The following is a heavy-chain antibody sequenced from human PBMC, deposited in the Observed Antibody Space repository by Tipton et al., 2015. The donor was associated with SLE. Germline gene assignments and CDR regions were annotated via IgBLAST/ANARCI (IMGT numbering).Heavy chain of an antibody. CDR1: GGTFSSHA. D-gene: IGHD2-2*01. J-gene: IGHJ2*01. CDR3: ARTPLPQLEWYFDL. Sequence: QLVQSGPEVKKPGSSVKLSCKASGGTFSSHAISWVRQAPGQGLEWMGWINTNTGNPTYAQGFTGRFVFSLDTSVSTAYLQISSLKAEDTAVYYCARTPLPQLEWYFDLWGRGTLVTVSS. V-gene: IGHV7-4-1*02. CDR2: INTNTGNP.